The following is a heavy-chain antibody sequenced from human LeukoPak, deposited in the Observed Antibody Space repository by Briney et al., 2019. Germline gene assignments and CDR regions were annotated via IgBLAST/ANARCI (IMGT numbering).Heavy chain of an antibody. V-gene: IGHV3-7*04. CDR3: GWGLGYLCDY. D-gene: IGHD5-18*01. CDR1: GFTFSSYW. J-gene: IGHJ4*02. Sequence: PGGSLRLSCVVSGFTFSSYWLTWVRQAPGKGLEWVANINQDGSEKNYVDSVKGRFSISRDNAKNSLYLQMNSLRVEDTAVYYCGWGLGYLCDYWGQGTLVTVSS. CDR2: INQDGSEK.